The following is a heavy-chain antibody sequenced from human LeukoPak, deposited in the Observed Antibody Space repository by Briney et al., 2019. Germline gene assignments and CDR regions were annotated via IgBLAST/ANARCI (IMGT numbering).Heavy chain of an antibody. D-gene: IGHD2-21*02. Sequence: PGGSLRLSCEASGFTFNKFAMSWVRQAPGKGLEWVGRIKSKSDGETTDYAAPVKGRFTISRDDLDKMVYLQMDSLKTEDTAIYYCTTDWGLPNCGGDCYLPWGQGTLVTVSS. CDR1: GFTFNKFA. V-gene: IGHV3-15*01. J-gene: IGHJ5*02. CDR3: TTDWGLPNCGGDCYLP. CDR2: IKSKSDGETT.